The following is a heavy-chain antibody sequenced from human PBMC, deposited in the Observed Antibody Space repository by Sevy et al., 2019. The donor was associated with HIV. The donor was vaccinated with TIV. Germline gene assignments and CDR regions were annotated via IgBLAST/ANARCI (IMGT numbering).Heavy chain of an antibody. CDR2: TWHDGTNT. D-gene: IGHD3-10*01. CDR3: ARDRGSYYGSGSAFDP. J-gene: IGHJ5*02. Sequence: GGSLRLSCAASGFTFSSYDMHWVRQAPGKGLEWVAVTWHDGTNTYYADSVKGRFTISRDNSKNTLYLQMNSLRAEDTAVYYCARDRGSYYGSGSAFDPWGQGTLVTVSS. V-gene: IGHV3-33*01. CDR1: GFTFSSYD.